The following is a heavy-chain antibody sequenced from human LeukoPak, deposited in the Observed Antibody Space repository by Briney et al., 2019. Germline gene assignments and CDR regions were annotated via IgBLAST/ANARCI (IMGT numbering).Heavy chain of an antibody. D-gene: IGHD3-10*01. J-gene: IGHJ4*02. Sequence: SVKVSCKASGGTSSSYAISWVRQAPGQGLEWMGRIIPILGIANYAQKFQGRVTITADKSTSTAYMELSSLRSEDTAVYYCASDPAHMVRGVIAFDYWGQGTLVTVSS. CDR2: IIPILGIA. V-gene: IGHV1-69*04. CDR1: GGTSSSYA. CDR3: ASDPAHMVRGVIAFDY.